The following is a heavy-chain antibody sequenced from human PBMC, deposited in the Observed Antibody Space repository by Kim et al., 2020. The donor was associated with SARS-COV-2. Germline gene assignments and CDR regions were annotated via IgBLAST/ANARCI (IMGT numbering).Heavy chain of an antibody. D-gene: IGHD1-26*01. J-gene: IGHJ6*02. CDR3: ARDGKDYYYYYGMDV. Sequence: SLKSRVTIAVDTSKNQFSLKLSSVTAADTAVYYCARDGKDYYYYYGMDVWGQGTTVTVSS. V-gene: IGHV4-59*01.